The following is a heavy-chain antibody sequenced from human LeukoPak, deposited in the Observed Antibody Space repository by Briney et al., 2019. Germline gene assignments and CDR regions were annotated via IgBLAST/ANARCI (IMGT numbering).Heavy chain of an antibody. CDR1: SGSISGSTYY. CDR3: APTRAAALYYFDY. V-gene: IGHV4-39*01. D-gene: IGHD6-13*01. J-gene: IGHJ4*02. CDR2: VDHSGYT. Sequence: SETLSLTCTVSSGSISGSTYYWGWIRQPPGKGLEWIGSVDHSGYTYYNPSLKSRATIPVDTSKNQFSLDLRSVTAADTAVYYCAPTRAAALYYFDYWGQGTLVTVSS.